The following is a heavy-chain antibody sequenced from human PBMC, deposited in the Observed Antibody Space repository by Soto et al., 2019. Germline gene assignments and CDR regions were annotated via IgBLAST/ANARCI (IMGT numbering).Heavy chain of an antibody. V-gene: IGHV4-59*01. CDR2: IYYSGST. CDR1: GGSISSYY. J-gene: IGHJ3*02. D-gene: IGHD6-19*01. CDR3: ARDRSGWYPPGQFDI. Sequence: PSETLSLTCTVSGGSISSYYWSWIRQPPGKGLEWIGYIYYSGSTNYNPSLKSRVTISVDTSKNQFSLKLSSVTAADTAVYYCARDRSGWYPPGQFDIWGQGTVVTVSS.